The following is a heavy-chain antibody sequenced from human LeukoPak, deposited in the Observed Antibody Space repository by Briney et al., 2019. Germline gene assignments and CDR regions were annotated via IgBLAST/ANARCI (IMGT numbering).Heavy chain of an antibody. J-gene: IGHJ4*02. D-gene: IGHD6-13*01. CDR2: VKQDGSEK. CDR1: GFTFSSHW. Sequence: PGGSLRLSCAASGFTFSSHWMTWVRQAPGKGLEWVASVKQDGSEKYYVDSVKGRFTISRDNAKKTLHVQMNSLRAEDTAVYYCARENRQSIAAAGPFDYWGQGTLVTVSS. V-gene: IGHV3-7*01. CDR3: ARENRQSIAAAGPFDY.